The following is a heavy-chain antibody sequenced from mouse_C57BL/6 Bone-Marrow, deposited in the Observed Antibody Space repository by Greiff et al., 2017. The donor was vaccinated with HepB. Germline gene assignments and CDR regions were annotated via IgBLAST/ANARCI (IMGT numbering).Heavy chain of an antibody. V-gene: IGHV1-15*01. J-gene: IGHJ3*01. CDR2: IDPETGGT. D-gene: IGHD1-1*01. CDR1: GYTFTDYE. CDR3: TTGVVAPFAY. Sequence: VQLQQSGAELVRPGASVTLSCKASGYTFTDYEMHWVKQTPVHGLEWIGAIDPETGGTAYNQKFKGKAILTADKSSSTAYMERRSLTAEDSAVYYCTTGVVAPFAYWGQGTLVTVSA.